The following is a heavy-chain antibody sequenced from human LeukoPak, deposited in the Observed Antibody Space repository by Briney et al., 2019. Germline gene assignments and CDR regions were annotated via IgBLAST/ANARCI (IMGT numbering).Heavy chain of an antibody. CDR1: GFTFSSYA. V-gene: IGHV3-23*01. Sequence: GGSLRLSCAASGFTFSSYAMSWVRQAPGKGLEWVSAISGSGGSTYYADSVKGRFTISRDNSKNTLYLQMNSLRAEDTAVYYCAKDILYYYDSSGYYGRDAFDIWGQGTMVTVSS. D-gene: IGHD3-22*01. CDR3: AKDILYYYDSSGYYGRDAFDI. CDR2: ISGSGGST. J-gene: IGHJ3*02.